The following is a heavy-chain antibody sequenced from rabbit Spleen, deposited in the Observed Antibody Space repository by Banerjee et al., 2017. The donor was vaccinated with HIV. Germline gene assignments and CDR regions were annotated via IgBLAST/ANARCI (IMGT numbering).Heavy chain of an antibody. D-gene: IGHD2-1*01. CDR3: ARGATNNDNWFDL. CDR2: IRGNTDET. Sequence: APGKGLELIAFIRGNTDETKYASWAKGRFTISKTSSTTVTLQVTSLTAADTATYFCARGATNNDNWFDLWGPGTLVTVS. J-gene: IGHJ4*01. V-gene: IGHV1S40*01.